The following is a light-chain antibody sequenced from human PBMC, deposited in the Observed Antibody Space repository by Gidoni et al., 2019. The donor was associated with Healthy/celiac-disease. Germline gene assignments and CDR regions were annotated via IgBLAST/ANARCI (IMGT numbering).Light chain of an antibody. Sequence: EIVLTQSPATLSLSPGERATLPCRASQCVSSYLAWYQQKPGQAPRLLIYDASNRATGIPARFSGSGSGTDFTLTISSLEPEDFAVYYCQQRSTFGGGTKVEIK. CDR1: QCVSSY. CDR2: DAS. V-gene: IGKV3-11*01. J-gene: IGKJ4*01. CDR3: QQRST.